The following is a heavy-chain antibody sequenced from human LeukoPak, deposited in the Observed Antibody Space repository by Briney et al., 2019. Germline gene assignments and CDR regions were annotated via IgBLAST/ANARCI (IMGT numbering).Heavy chain of an antibody. D-gene: IGHD7-27*01. CDR3: ARDSRKLGVARDYMDV. CDR1: GGSISSSNW. Sequence: SETLSLTCAVSGGSISSSNWWSWVRQSPGKGLEWIGEIYHSGSTNHNPSLRSRVTISIDKSKNQFSLKLSSVTAADTAVYYCARDSRKLGVARDYMDVWGKGTTVTVSS. V-gene: IGHV4-4*02. CDR2: IYHSGST. J-gene: IGHJ6*03.